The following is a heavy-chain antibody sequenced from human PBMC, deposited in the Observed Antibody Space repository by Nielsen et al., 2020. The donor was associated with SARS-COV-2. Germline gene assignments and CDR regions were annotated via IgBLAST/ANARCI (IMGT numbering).Heavy chain of an antibody. J-gene: IGHJ3*02. D-gene: IGHD6-6*01. CDR2: ISGSGGST. V-gene: IGHV3-23*01. CDR1: GFTFSSYS. Sequence: GESLKISCAASGFTFSSYSMNWVRQAPGKGLEWVSAISGSGGSTYYADSVKGRFTISRDNSKNTLYLQMNSLRAEDTAVYYCASEYSSSSPPPDAFDIWGQGTMVTVSS. CDR3: ASEYSSSSPPPDAFDI.